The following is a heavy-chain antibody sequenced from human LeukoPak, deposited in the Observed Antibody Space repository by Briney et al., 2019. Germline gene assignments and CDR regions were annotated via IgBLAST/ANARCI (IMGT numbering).Heavy chain of an antibody. Sequence: GASVKVSCKASGFTFTSSARQWVRQAPGQGLEWMGWISAYNGNTNYAQKLQGRVTMTTDTSTSTAYMELRSLRSDDTAVYYCARDRGSGWYAYYFDYWGQGTLVTVSS. J-gene: IGHJ4*02. CDR3: ARDRGSGWYAYYFDY. V-gene: IGHV1-18*01. CDR1: GFTFTSSA. D-gene: IGHD6-19*01. CDR2: ISAYNGNT.